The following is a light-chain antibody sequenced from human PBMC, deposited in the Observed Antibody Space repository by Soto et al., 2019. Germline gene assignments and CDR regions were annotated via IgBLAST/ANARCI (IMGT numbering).Light chain of an antibody. J-gene: IGKJ2*01. CDR1: QSVSSSY. V-gene: IGKV3-20*01. CDR2: GAS. Sequence: EIVLTQSPATLSLSPGERATLSCRASQSVSSSYLAWYQQKPGQAPRLLNYGASSSATGIPDRFSGSWSGTYITLSISRLEPEDFALYYCQQYGSTLYTFGQGTKLEIK. CDR3: QQYGSTLYT.